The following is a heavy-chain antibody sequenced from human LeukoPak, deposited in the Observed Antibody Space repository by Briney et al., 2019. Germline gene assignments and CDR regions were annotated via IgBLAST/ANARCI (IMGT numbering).Heavy chain of an antibody. J-gene: IGHJ5*02. V-gene: IGHV4-4*07. CDR1: GSSISSYY. CDR3: ARVVPAAIVNWFDP. D-gene: IGHD2-2*01. Sequence: SETLSLTCTVSGSSISSYYWSWIRQPAGEGLEWIGRIYTSGSTNYNPSLKSRVTMSVDTSKNQFSLKLSSVTAADTAVYYCARVVPAAIVNWFDPWGQGTLVTVSS. CDR2: IYTSGST.